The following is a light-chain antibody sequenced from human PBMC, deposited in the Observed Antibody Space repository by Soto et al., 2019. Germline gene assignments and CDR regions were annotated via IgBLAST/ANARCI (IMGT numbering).Light chain of an antibody. Sequence: IVLTQSPATLSLWPGETAILSCRASQSVSSYLSWYQQKPGQAPRLLIYDASKRAPGIPARFSGSGSGTDFTLTISSLVPEDFALYYCQQRSSWITFGQGTRLEIE. CDR3: QQRSSWIT. V-gene: IGKV3-11*01. CDR1: QSVSSY. CDR2: DAS. J-gene: IGKJ5*01.